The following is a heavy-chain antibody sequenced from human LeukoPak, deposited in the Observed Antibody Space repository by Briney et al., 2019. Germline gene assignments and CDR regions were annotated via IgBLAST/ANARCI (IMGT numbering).Heavy chain of an antibody. J-gene: IGHJ4*02. Sequence: GASVKVSCKASGGTFSSYAISWVRQAPGQGLEWMGGIVPIFGTANYAQKFQGRVTITADESTSTAYMELSSLTSEDTAVYYCTSQKWLQLYYFDYWGQGTLVTVSS. D-gene: IGHD5-24*01. CDR1: GGTFSSYA. V-gene: IGHV1-69*13. CDR2: IVPIFGTA. CDR3: TSQKWLQLYYFDY.